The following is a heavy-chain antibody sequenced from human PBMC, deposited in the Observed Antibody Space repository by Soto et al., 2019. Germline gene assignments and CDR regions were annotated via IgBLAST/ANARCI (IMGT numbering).Heavy chain of an antibody. CDR1: GFTFSSYD. CDR2: IGTAGDT. J-gene: IGHJ4*02. V-gene: IGHV3-13*01. D-gene: IGHD2-2*01. Sequence: GGSLRLSCAASGFTFSSYDMHWVRQATGKGLEWVSAIGTAGDTYYPGSVKGRFTISRENAKNSLYLQMNSLRAGDTAVYYCARSAKYQLLLSAWGQGTLVTVSS. CDR3: ARSAKYQLLLSA.